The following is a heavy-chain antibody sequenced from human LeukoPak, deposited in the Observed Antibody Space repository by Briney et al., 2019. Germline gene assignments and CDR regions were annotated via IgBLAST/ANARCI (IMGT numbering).Heavy chain of an antibody. CDR1: GGSITSYY. CDR3: ARAILEYSSSCWFDP. Sequence: KSSETLSLTCTVSGGSITSYYWSWIRQPAGKGLEWIGRIYTSGSTNYNPSLKSRVTISVDTSKNQFSLKLSSVTAADTAVYYCARAILEYSSSCWFDPWGQGTLVTVSS. V-gene: IGHV4-4*07. D-gene: IGHD6-6*01. J-gene: IGHJ5*02. CDR2: IYTSGST.